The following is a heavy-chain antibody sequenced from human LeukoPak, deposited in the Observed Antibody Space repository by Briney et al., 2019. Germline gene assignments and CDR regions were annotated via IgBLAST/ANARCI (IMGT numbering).Heavy chain of an antibody. CDR2: ISYDGSNK. V-gene: IGHV3-30*18. Sequence: RTGGSLRLSCAASGFTFSSYGMHWVRQAPGKGLGWVAVISYDGSNKYYADSVKGRFTISRDNSKNTLYLQMNSLRAEDTAVYYCAKDWDWLLLPLPEDYYYGMDVWGQGTTVTVSS. CDR3: AKDWDWLLLPLPEDYYYGMDV. J-gene: IGHJ6*02. CDR1: GFTFSSYG. D-gene: IGHD3-22*01.